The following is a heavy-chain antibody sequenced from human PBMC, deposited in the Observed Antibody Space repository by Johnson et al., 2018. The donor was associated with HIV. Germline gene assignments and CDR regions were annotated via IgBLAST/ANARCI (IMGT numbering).Heavy chain of an antibody. D-gene: IGHD1-26*01. CDR1: GFTFDDYA. CDR3: AGEGVSGSYYDAFDL. J-gene: IGHJ3*01. CDR2: ISWNSGSV. Sequence: EVQLVESGGGLVQPGRSLRLSCAASGFTFDDYAMHWVRQTPGKGLEWVSGISWNSGSVDYADSVKGRFTISRDNAKNPLYLQMDSLRADDTAGYYCAGEGVSGSYYDAFDLWGQGTMVTVSS. V-gene: IGHV3-9*01.